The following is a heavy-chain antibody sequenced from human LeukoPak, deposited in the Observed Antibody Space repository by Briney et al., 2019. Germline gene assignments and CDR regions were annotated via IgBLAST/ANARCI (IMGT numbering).Heavy chain of an antibody. CDR2: ISYSGSTK. Sequence: GGSLRLSCAASGFTFSSYGMNWVRQAPGKGLEWVSDISYSGSTKYYADSVKGRFTISRDNSKNTLYLQMNSLRAEDTAVYYCERGTRWLSDNSYYYYYNDMDVWGQGTTVTVSS. CDR3: ERGTRWLSDNSYYYYYNDMDV. J-gene: IGHJ6*02. CDR1: GFTFSSYG. V-gene: IGHV3-30*03. D-gene: IGHD6-19*01.